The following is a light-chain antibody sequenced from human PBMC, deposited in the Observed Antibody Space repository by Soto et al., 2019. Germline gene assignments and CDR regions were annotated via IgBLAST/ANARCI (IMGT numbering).Light chain of an antibody. CDR1: NIGSKS. Sequence: ELTQPPSVSVAPGKTARITCGGNNIGSKSVHWYQQKPGQAPVLVIYYDSDRPSGIPERFSGSSSGNTATLTISRVEAGDEADYYCQVWHSSSDHYVFGTGTKLTVL. CDR2: YDS. V-gene: IGLV3-21*04. J-gene: IGLJ1*01. CDR3: QVWHSSSDHYV.